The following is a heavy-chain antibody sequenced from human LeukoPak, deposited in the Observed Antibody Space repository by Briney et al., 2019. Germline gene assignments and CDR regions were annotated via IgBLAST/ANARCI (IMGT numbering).Heavy chain of an antibody. CDR2: ISWNSGSI. D-gene: IGHD6-19*01. CDR3: AKGASIAVAGTLDY. Sequence: PGGSLRLSCAVSGFTIDDYAMHWVRQAPGKGLEWVSGISWNSGSIDYADSVKGRFTISRDNAKNSLYLQMNSLRAEDTALYYCAKGASIAVAGTLDYWGQGTLVTVSS. J-gene: IGHJ4*02. CDR1: GFTIDDYA. V-gene: IGHV3-9*01.